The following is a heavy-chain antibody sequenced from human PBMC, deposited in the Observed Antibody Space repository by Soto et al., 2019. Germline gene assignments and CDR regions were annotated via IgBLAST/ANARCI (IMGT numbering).Heavy chain of an antibody. CDR2: ISSSSSTI. CDR1: GFTFSSYS. D-gene: IGHD5-12*01. Sequence: EVQLVESGGGLVQPGGSLRLSCAASGFTFSSYSMNWVRQAPGKGLEWVSYISSSSSTIYYADSVKGRFTISRDNAKNSLYLQMNSPRAEDTAVYYCASLGYSGYDVFDYWGQGTLVTVSS. J-gene: IGHJ4*02. CDR3: ASLGYSGYDVFDY. V-gene: IGHV3-48*01.